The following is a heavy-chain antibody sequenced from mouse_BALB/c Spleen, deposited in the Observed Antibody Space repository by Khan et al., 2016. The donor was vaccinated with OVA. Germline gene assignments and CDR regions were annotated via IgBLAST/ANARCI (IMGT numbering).Heavy chain of an antibody. D-gene: IGHD2-1*01. CDR2: ISSAGTYT. J-gene: IGHJ3*01. V-gene: IGHV5-9-1*01. CDR3: ANGNYGWFAY. CDR1: GFTFSSFA. Sequence: EVELVESGGGLVKPGGSLKLSCAASGFTFSSFAMSWVRQTPEKRLEWVATISSAGTYTYYPDSVKGRFTISRDNAKHTLYLQLNSLRSEDTAMYYCANGNYGWFAYWGQGTLVTVSA.